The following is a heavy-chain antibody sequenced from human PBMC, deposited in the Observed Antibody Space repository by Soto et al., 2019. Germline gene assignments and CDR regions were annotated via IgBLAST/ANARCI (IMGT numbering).Heavy chain of an antibody. Sequence: SETLSLTCTVSGGSISSGDYYWSWIRQPPGKGLEWIGYIYYSGSTYYNPSLKSRVTISVDTSKNQFSLKLSPVTAADTAVYYCAREPSMKGGGNSVFDYWGQGTLVTVSS. D-gene: IGHD2-21*02. CDR1: GGSISSGDYY. V-gene: IGHV4-30-4*01. CDR2: IYYSGST. J-gene: IGHJ4*02. CDR3: AREPSMKGGGNSVFDY.